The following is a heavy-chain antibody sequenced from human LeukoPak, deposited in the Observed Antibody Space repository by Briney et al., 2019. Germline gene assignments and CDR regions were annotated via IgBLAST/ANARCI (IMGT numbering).Heavy chain of an antibody. CDR1: GYTFTIYG. D-gene: IGHD3-10*01. J-gene: IGHJ4*02. V-gene: IGHV1-18*01. CDR2: ISAYDGNT. CDR3: ARSKYYYGLGSYYQFDS. Sequence: ASVKVSCKASGYTFTIYGITWVRQAPGLGLEWMGWISAYDGNTNYAQRLQGRVTLTTDTSTSIAYMELRSLRSVDTAVYYCARSKYYYGLGSYYQFDSWGQGTLVTVSS.